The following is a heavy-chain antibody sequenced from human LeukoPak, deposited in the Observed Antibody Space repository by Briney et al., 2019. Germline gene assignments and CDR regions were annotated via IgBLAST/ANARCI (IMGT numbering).Heavy chain of an antibody. Sequence: SETLSLTCSVSGGSISNSPYYWGWIRQPPGKGLEWIGNIYYSGTTYYNPSLKSRVTISVDTSKNQFSLKLRSVTAAETAVYYFARNSCSGGTCCSQRVAFDIWGQGTMVTVSS. D-gene: IGHD2-15*01. CDR1: GGSISNSPYY. V-gene: IGHV4-39*07. CDR3: ARNSCSGGTCCSQRVAFDI. J-gene: IGHJ3*02. CDR2: IYYSGTT.